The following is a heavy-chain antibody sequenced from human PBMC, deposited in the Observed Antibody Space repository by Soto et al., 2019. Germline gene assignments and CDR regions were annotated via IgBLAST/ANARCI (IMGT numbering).Heavy chain of an antibody. CDR2: TYYRSKWFY. Sequence: SQTLSLTCAISWDSVSGNSAAWNWIRQSPSRGLEWLGRTYYRSKWFYDYGLSVRGRLTTSPDTRKNQFSLQLSSVTPEDSAVKEGARRVPVTVMGQWGKGMLVTLSS. CDR1: WDSVSGNSAA. D-gene: IGHD4-4*01. J-gene: IGHJ4*01. V-gene: IGHV6-1*01. CDR3: ARRVPVTVMGQ.